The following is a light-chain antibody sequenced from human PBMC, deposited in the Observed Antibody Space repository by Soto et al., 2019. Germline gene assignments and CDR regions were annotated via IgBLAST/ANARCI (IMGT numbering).Light chain of an antibody. CDR1: QNISVY. CDR2: AAS. Sequence: EIVLTQSPGTLSLSPGERATLSCRASQNISVYLAWYRQKPGQAPRLLIYAASNRATGIPARFSGSRSGAEFTLTINSLQSEDFAVYYCQPYNNWPLTFGGGTKVDIK. J-gene: IGKJ4*01. V-gene: IGKV3D-15*01. CDR3: QPYNNWPLT.